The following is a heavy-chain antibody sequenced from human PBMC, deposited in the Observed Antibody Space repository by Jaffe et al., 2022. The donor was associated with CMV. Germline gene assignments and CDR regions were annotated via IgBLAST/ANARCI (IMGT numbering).Heavy chain of an antibody. J-gene: IGHJ6*02. D-gene: IGHD3-10*01. Sequence: EVQLVESGGGLVQPGGSLRLSCAASGFTFSSYSMNWVRQAPGKGLEWVSYISSSSSTIYYADSVKGRFTISRDNAKNSLYLQMNSLRDEDTAVYYCARDDGSGSYSHYYGMDVWGQGTTVTVSS. CDR3: ARDDGSGSYSHYYGMDV. V-gene: IGHV3-48*02. CDR1: GFTFSSYS. CDR2: ISSSSSTI.